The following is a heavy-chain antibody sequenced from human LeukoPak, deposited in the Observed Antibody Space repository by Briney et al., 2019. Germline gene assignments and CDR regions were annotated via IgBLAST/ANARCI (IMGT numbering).Heavy chain of an antibody. J-gene: IGHJ3*02. CDR1: GYTFTSYG. Sequence: ASVKVSCKASGYTFTSYGISWVRQAPGQGLEWMGWISAYNGNTNYAQKPQGRVTMTTDTSTSTAYMEPRSLRADDTAVYYCARERGRGWDPDAFDIWGQGALVTVS. D-gene: IGHD1-26*01. CDR2: ISAYNGNT. V-gene: IGHV1-18*01. CDR3: ARERGRGWDPDAFDI.